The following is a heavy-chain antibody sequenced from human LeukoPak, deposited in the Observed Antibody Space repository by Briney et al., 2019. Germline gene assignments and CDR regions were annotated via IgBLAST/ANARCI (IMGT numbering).Heavy chain of an antibody. CDR3: ARRCYDSSGFDY. Sequence: TGGSLRLSCAASGLTFTTYAMSWVRQAPGKGLEGVSALSGSGGITYYADSVKGRFTISRDNSKNTLYLQMNSLRAEDTAVYYCARRCYDSSGFDYWGQGTLVSVSS. D-gene: IGHD3-22*01. J-gene: IGHJ4*02. CDR1: GLTFTTYA. V-gene: IGHV3-23*01. CDR2: LSGSGGIT.